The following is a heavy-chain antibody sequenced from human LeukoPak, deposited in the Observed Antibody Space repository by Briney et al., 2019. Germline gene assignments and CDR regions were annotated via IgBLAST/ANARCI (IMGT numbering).Heavy chain of an antibody. J-gene: IGHJ4*02. CDR1: GFTFGYYW. Sequence: GGSLRLSCAASGFTFGYYWMSWVRQAPGTGLEWVANIGPDGSEKYYVDSVKGRFTISRDNAKGSLFLQMNSLRDEDTAVYYCASGLRGTYWGQGTLVTVSS. CDR2: IGPDGSEK. D-gene: IGHD1-1*01. V-gene: IGHV3-7*01. CDR3: ASGLRGTY.